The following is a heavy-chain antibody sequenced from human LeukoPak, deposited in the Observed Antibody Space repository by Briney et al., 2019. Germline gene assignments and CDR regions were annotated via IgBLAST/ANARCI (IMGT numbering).Heavy chain of an antibody. J-gene: IGHJ4*02. CDR2: IYSAGST. V-gene: IGHV3-53*01. Sequence: GGSLRLSCAASGFTVSSTYMSWVRQAPGKGLEWVSIIYSAGSTYYADSVKGRFTISRDNSKNTLYLQMNSLRAENTAVYYCAKGHCTNGICWLDWGQGTLVTVSS. CDR1: GFTVSSTY. D-gene: IGHD2-8*01. CDR3: AKGHCTNGICWLD.